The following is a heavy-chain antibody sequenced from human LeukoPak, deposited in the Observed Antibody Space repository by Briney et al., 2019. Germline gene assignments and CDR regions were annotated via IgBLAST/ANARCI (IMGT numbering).Heavy chain of an antibody. Sequence: ASVKVSCKASGYTFTSYDINWVRQATGQGLEWMGWMNPNSGNTGYAQKFQGRVTMTRNTSISTAYMELSSLRSEDTAVYYCAREDRNYDFWSGYYTYYCYYYMDVWGKGTTVTVSS. CDR1: GYTFTSYD. CDR2: MNPNSGNT. CDR3: AREDRNYDFWSGYYTYYCYYYMDV. D-gene: IGHD3-3*01. J-gene: IGHJ6*03. V-gene: IGHV1-8*01.